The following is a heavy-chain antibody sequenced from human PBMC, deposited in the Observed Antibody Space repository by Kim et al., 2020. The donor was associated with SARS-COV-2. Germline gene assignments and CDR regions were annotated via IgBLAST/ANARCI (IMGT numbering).Heavy chain of an antibody. Sequence: SETLSLTCTVSVGSISSSSYYRGWIRHPPGKGLEGIGSIYYSGGTNYNPSLKSRVTISVATYKNQFSLKRSSVTAADAAVYYCARSLGAGPSTIFGVVIIPDAFDIWGQGTMVTVSS. J-gene: IGHJ3*02. CDR1: VGSISSSSYY. V-gene: IGHV4-39*01. CDR2: IYYSGGT. CDR3: ARSLGAGPSTIFGVVIIPDAFDI. D-gene: IGHD3-3*01.